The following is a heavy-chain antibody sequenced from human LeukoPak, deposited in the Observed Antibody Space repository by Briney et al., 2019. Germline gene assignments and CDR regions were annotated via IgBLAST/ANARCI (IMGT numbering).Heavy chain of an antibody. D-gene: IGHD5-18*01. J-gene: IGHJ4*02. Sequence: GASVRVSCKSSGGTFSSFDINWVRQAPGQGLEWMGEIIPVFGTTTYAQKFQSRVTITADESTITAYMELSSLRSEDTAVYYCATTPRGYSYGYPPFFNHWGQGTLVTVSS. CDR3: ATTPRGYSYGYPPFFNH. CDR2: IIPVFGTT. V-gene: IGHV1-69*13. CDR1: GGTFSSFD.